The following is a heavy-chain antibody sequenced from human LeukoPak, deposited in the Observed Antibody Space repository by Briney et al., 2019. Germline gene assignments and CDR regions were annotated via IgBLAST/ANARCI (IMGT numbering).Heavy chain of an antibody. J-gene: IGHJ3*02. CDR1: GGSISSYY. Sequence: SETLSPTCTVSGGSISSYYWSWIRQPPGKGLEWIGYIYYSGSTNYNPSLKSRVTISVDTSKNQFSLKLSSVTAADTAVYYCASSPYGSGSAYDAFDIWGQGTMVTVSS. CDR2: IYYSGST. CDR3: ASSPYGSGSAYDAFDI. D-gene: IGHD3-10*01. V-gene: IGHV4-59*01.